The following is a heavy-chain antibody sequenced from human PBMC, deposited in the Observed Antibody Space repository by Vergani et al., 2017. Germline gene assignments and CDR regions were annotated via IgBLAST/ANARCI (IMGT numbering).Heavy chain of an antibody. CDR1: GFTFSSYA. D-gene: IGHD4-17*01. V-gene: IGHV3-30*01. Sequence: QVQLVESGGGVVQPGRSLRLSCAASGFTFSSYAMHWVRQAPGKGLEWVAVISYDGSNKYYADSVKGRFTISRDKSKNTLYLQMNSLRAEDTAVYYCARDRGYYGYFDYWGQGTLVTVSS. J-gene: IGHJ4*02. CDR2: ISYDGSNK. CDR3: ARDRGYYGYFDY.